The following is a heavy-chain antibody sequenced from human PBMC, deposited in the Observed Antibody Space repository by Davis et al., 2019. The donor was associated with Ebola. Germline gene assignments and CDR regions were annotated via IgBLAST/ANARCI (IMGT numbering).Heavy chain of an antibody. CDR2: ISGSGGST. V-gene: IGHV3-23*01. CDR1: VITFSSYA. D-gene: IGHD1-7*01. Sequence: GGSLRLSCTDSVITFSSYAMTWVRQAPGKGLEWVSAISGSGGSTYYADSVKGRFTISRDNSKNTLYLQMNSLRAEDTAVYYCAKVKNWNYGDYWGQGTLVTVSS. CDR3: AKVKNWNYGDY. J-gene: IGHJ4*02.